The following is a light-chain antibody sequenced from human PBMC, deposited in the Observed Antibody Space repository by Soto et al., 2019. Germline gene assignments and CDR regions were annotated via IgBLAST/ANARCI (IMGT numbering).Light chain of an antibody. CDR2: AAS. CDR1: ETIVTY. V-gene: IGKV1-39*01. Sequence: DIQMTQSPSSLSASLGDRVTIACRASETIVTYLNWYQQKPGQAPKLLIYAASSLQGGVPSRFSGRGSRSEFTLTISSLQRGDVAAYFCQQSHRSPPYTFGQGTKLEIK. CDR3: QQSHRSPPYT. J-gene: IGKJ2*01.